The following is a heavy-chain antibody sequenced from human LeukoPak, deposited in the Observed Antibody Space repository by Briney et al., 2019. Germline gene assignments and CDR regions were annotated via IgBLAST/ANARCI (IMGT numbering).Heavy chain of an antibody. CDR3: ARAVLLYDSSGYYYFDY. V-gene: IGHV1-46*01. Sequence: ASVKVSCKASGYTFTTNYIHWVRQAPGQGREWMGTINPSAGSTSYAQKFQDRVTMTRDTSTNTVYMELSSLRSEDTAVYSCARAVLLYDSSGYYYFDYWGQGTLVTVSS. CDR2: INPSAGST. D-gene: IGHD3-22*01. J-gene: IGHJ4*02. CDR1: GYTFTTNY.